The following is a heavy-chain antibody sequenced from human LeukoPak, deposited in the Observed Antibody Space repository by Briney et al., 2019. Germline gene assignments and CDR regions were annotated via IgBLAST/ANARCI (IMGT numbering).Heavy chain of an antibody. Sequence: GASVKVSCKASGYTFSNYGITWVRQAPGQGLEGMGWISAYNGNTNYAQKFQGRVTMTTDTYTSTAYMKLRSLRSDDTAVFYCARDFYYDSSDHGGDYWGQGTLVTVSS. V-gene: IGHV1-18*01. D-gene: IGHD3-22*01. CDR1: GYTFSNYG. J-gene: IGHJ4*02. CDR2: ISAYNGNT. CDR3: ARDFYYDSSDHGGDY.